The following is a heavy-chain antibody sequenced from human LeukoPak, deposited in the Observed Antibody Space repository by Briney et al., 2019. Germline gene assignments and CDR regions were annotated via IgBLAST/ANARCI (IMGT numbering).Heavy chain of an antibody. CDR1: GGSISSGDYY. CDR2: IYYSGST. V-gene: IGHV4-61*08. D-gene: IGHD3-9*01. CDR3: ARGSASYDILTGYYPLYYFDY. Sequence: SETLSLTCSVSGGSISSGDYYWSWIRQPPGKGLEWIGYIYYSGSTNYNPSLKSRVTISVDTSKNQFSLKLSSVTAADTAVYYCARGSASYDILTGYYPLYYFDYWGQGTLVTVSS. J-gene: IGHJ4*02.